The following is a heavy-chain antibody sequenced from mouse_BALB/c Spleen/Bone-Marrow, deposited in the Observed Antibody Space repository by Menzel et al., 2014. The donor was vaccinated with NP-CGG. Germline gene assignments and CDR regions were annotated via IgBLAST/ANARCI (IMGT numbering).Heavy chain of an antibody. D-gene: IGHD2-12*01. CDR3: TRYEVTYTMDC. J-gene: IGHJ4*01. Sequence: VQLQESGAELVRPGASVKLSCKASGYTFTSYWISWVKQRPGQGLEWIGNIYPSDGYTNYNEKFKDKATLTVDKSSSTAYMQLSSPTSEDSAVYYCTRYEVTYTMDCWGQGPQVTVSS. CDR2: IYPSDGYT. CDR1: GYTFTSYW. V-gene: IGHV1-69*02.